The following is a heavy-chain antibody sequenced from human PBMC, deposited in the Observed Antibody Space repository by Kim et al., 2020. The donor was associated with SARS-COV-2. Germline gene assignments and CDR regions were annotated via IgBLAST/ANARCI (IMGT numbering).Heavy chain of an antibody. CDR3: ARDEEGYYYGSGSYYNVTNYYYYGMDG. Sequence: ASVKVSCKASGYTFTSYAMHWVRQAPGQRLEGMGCINAGNGNTKYSQKFQGRVTITRDTSASTAYMELSSLRSEDTAVYYCARDEEGYYYGSGSYYNVTNYYYYGMDGWGQGTTVTVSS. CDR2: INAGNGNT. D-gene: IGHD3-10*01. V-gene: IGHV1-3*01. J-gene: IGHJ6*02. CDR1: GYTFTSYA.